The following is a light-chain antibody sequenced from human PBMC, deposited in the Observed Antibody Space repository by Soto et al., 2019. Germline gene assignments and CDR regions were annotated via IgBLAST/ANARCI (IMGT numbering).Light chain of an antibody. CDR3: QQRSNWPSIT. V-gene: IGKV3-11*01. J-gene: IGKJ5*01. Sequence: EVVLTQSPDTLSLPPGERATLSCRASQSISSYLAWYQQKPGQAPRLLIYDASNRATGIPARFSGSGSGTDFTLTISSLEPEDFAVYYCQQRSNWPSITFGQGTRLEIK. CDR2: DAS. CDR1: QSISSY.